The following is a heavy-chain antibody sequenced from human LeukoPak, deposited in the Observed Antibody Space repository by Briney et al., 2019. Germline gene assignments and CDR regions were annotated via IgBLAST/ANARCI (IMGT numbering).Heavy chain of an antibody. CDR1: GGSISSYY. Sequence: PSGTLSLTCTVSGGSISSYYWSWIRQPPGKGLEWIGYIYYSGSTNYNPSLKSRVTISVDTSKNQFSLKLSSVTAADTAVYYCAINYYDSSGYYDYWGQGTLVTVSS. D-gene: IGHD3-22*01. CDR3: AINYYDSSGYYDY. J-gene: IGHJ4*02. V-gene: IGHV4-59*01. CDR2: IYYSGST.